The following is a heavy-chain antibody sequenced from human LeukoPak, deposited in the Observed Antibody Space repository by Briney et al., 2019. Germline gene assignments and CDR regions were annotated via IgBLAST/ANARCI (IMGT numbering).Heavy chain of an antibody. V-gene: IGHV3-23*01. J-gene: IGHJ4*02. D-gene: IGHD1-14*01. CDR2: ISGSGVTT. Sequence: GGSLRLSCAASGFTFSSFAMSWVRQAPGKGLEWVSTISGSGVTTYYADSLKGRFTISRDNSKNTLYLQMNSLRAEDTALFYCAREDRDRPLGQTTSYWGQGTLVTVSS. CDR1: GFTFSSFA. CDR3: AREDRDRPLGQTTSY.